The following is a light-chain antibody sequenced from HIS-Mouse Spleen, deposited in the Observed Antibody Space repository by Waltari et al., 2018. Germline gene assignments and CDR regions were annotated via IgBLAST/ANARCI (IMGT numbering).Light chain of an antibody. CDR3: SSYTSSSTWV. Sequence: QSALTQPASVSGSPGQSITIPCTGTSRDVGGYNYVSWYQQHPGKAPKLLIYDVSNRPSGVSNRFSGSKSGNTASLTISGLQAEDEADYYCSSYTSSSTWVFGGGTK. CDR2: DVS. CDR1: SRDVGGYNY. V-gene: IGLV2-14*03. J-gene: IGLJ3*02.